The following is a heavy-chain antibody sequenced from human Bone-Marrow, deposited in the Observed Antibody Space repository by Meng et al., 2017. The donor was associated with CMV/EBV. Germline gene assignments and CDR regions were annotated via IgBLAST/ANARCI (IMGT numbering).Heavy chain of an antibody. CDR2: IKQDGSEK. V-gene: IGHV3-7*01. Sequence: GESLKISCAASGFTFSSYWMSWVRQAPGKGLEWVANIKQDGSEKYYVDSVKGRFTISRDNAKNSLYLQMNSLRAEDTAVYYCVRDGVYCSSTSFYTTQPYYYYGMAVWGQGTTVTVSS. CDR1: GFTFSSYW. CDR3: VRDGVYCSSTSFYTTQPYYYYGMAV. J-gene: IGHJ6*02. D-gene: IGHD2-2*02.